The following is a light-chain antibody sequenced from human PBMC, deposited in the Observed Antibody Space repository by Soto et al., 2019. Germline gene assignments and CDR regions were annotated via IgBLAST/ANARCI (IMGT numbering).Light chain of an antibody. CDR2: EDT. V-gene: IGLV2-14*01. CDR3: SSHTSGSTRV. Sequence: QSALTQPASVSGSPGQSIAISCTGTSGDVGGYDYVSWYQQHPDKAPKLMIYEDTKRPSWVSNRFTGSKSGNTASLTISGLQPEDEADYYCSSHTSGSTRVFGSGTKLTVL. CDR1: SGDVGGYDY. J-gene: IGLJ1*01.